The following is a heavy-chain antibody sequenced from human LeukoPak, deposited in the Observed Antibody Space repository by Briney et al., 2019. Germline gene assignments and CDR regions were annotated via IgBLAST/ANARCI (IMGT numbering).Heavy chain of an antibody. D-gene: IGHD6-19*01. Sequence: GGSLRLSCAASGFTFSSYAMHWVRQAPGKGLEWVAVISYDGSNKYYADSVKGRFTISRDNSKNTLYLQMNSLRAEDTAVYYCARAPPGIAVAGTIWLAYWGQGTLVTVSS. CDR1: GFTFSSYA. J-gene: IGHJ4*02. V-gene: IGHV3-30-3*01. CDR3: ARAPPGIAVAGTIWLAY. CDR2: ISYDGSNK.